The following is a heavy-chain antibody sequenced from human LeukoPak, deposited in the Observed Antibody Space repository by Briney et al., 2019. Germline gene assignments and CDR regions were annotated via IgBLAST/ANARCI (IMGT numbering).Heavy chain of an antibody. D-gene: IGHD3-22*01. CDR2: IYYSGST. CDR1: GGSISSSSYY. CDR3: ARLFLYYYDSSGAVVYYFDY. V-gene: IGHV4-39*01. J-gene: IGHJ4*02. Sequence: PSETLSLTCTVSGGSISSSSYYWGWIRQPAGKGLEWIGSIYYSGSTYYNPSLKSRVTISVDTSKNQFSLKLSSVTAADTAVYYCARLFLYYYDSSGAVVYYFDYWGQGTLVTVSS.